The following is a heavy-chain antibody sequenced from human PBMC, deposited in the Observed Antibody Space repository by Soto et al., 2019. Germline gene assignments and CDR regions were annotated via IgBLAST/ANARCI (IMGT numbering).Heavy chain of an antibody. CDR1: GFTFSNYG. V-gene: IGHV3-30*03. Sequence: QVQVVESGGGVVQPGGSLRLSCAASGFTFSNYGMHWVRQAPGKGLEWVAVISYDGNNRYYGDSVKGRFTISRDNSKNTLYLQMSSLRAEDTAVYFCASTWSGYYYFDSWGQGTLVTVSS. D-gene: IGHD3-3*01. CDR3: ASTWSGYYYFDS. CDR2: ISYDGNNR. J-gene: IGHJ4*02.